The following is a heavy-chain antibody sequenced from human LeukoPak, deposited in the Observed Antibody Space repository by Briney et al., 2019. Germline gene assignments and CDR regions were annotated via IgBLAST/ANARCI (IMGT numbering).Heavy chain of an antibody. D-gene: IGHD3-10*01. Sequence: AGGSLRLSCAAAGFNFSTHAMSWVRQAPGKGLEWVSTIRGGDGNSYYSDTMKGRLTVSKDMAKNTLHLQLNSLRADDTAVYYCATGSQWELLMGVFDFWGQGILVTVSS. CDR1: GFNFSTHA. CDR3: ATGSQWELLMGVFDF. V-gene: IGHV3-23*01. J-gene: IGHJ4*02. CDR2: IRGGDGNS.